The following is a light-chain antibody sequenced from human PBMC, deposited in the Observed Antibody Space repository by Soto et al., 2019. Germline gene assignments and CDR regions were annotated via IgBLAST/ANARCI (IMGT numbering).Light chain of an antibody. V-gene: IGKV3-15*01. J-gene: IGKJ1*01. CDR3: QQYDDWPPWT. CDR2: GAS. Sequence: ERVMTQSPATLSVSPGERATLSCRASQSVSSNLAWYQQKPGQAPRLLIYGASTRATGIPARFSGSGSGTECTLTISSLQSEDFAVYSCQQYDDWPPWTFGQGTKVDIK. CDR1: QSVSSN.